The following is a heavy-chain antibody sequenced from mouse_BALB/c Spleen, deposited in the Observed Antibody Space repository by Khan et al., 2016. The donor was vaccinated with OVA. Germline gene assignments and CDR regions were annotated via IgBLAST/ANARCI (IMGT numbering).Heavy chain of an antibody. CDR1: GFTFSSYA. CDR3: ARDYYDGTGYFDV. D-gene: IGHD1-1*01. Sequence: EVQLVESGGGLVKPGGSLKLSCAASGFTFSSYAMSWVRQTPAKRLEWVASISSGGSTYYPDSVKGRFTISRDNARNILYLQMSSLRSEDTAMYYCARDYYDGTGYFDVWGAGTTVTVSS. V-gene: IGHV5-6-5*01. CDR2: ISSGGST. J-gene: IGHJ1*01.